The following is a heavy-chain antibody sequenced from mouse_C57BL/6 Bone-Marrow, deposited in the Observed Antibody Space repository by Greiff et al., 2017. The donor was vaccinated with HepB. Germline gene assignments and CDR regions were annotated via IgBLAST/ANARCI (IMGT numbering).Heavy chain of an antibody. J-gene: IGHJ3*01. CDR2: IDPSDSYT. V-gene: IGHV1-50*01. CDR3: ARRGYDYDLFAY. Sequence: QVQLQQPGAELVKPGASVKLSCKASGYTFTSYWMQWVKQRPGQGLEWIGEIDPSDSYTNYNQKFKGKATLTVDTSSSTAYMQLSSLTSEDSAVYYCARRGYDYDLFAYWGQGTLVTVSA. D-gene: IGHD2-4*01. CDR1: GYTFTSYW.